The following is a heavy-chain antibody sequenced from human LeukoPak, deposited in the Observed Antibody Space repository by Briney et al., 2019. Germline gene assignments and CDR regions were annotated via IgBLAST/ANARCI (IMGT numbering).Heavy chain of an antibody. CDR2: GDYSGGT. V-gene: IGHV4-39*07. CDR1: GDSFSSVTDY. CDR3: VRCGSYCLDY. D-gene: IGHD1-26*01. Sequence: PSETLSLTCTVSGDSFSSVTDYWAWIRQPPGKGLEWIASGDYSGGTYYNPSLESRVAISADMSKNQFSLTLNSATAADTAVYYCVRCGSYCLDYWGQGTLVTVSS. J-gene: IGHJ4*02.